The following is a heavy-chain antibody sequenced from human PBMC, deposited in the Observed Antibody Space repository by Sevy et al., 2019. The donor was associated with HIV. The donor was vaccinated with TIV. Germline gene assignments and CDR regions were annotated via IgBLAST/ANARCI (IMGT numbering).Heavy chain of an antibody. CDR2: IGVYNGNT. V-gene: IGHV1-18*01. D-gene: IGHD1-26*01. J-gene: IGHJ5*02. CDR3: ARCLGGLRPWEYNWFDP. Sequence: ASVKVSCKASGYSFSSYGISWVRQARGQGLEWMGWIGVYNGNTKYAEKLQNRVTMTTDTSTGTAYMELRSLRSDDTAVYYCARCLGGLRPWEYNWFDPWGQGTLVTVSS. CDR1: GYSFSSYG.